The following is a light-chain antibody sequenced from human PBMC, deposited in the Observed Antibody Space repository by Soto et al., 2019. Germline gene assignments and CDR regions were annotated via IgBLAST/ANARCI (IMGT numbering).Light chain of an antibody. CDR1: QSVSSN. CDR3: QQHNQWPIT. V-gene: IGKV3-15*01. J-gene: IGKJ5*01. CDR2: GAF. Sequence: EIVMTQSPATLSVSPGERATLPCRARQSVSSNLAWYQQKPGQAPRLLIYGAFTRATGIPARFSGSGSGTEFTLTINSLQSEDSAVYYCQQHNQWPITFGQGTRLEIK.